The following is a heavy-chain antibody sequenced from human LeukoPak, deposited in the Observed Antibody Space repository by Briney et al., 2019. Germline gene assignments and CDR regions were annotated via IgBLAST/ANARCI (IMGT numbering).Heavy chain of an antibody. D-gene: IGHD3-3*01. CDR2: ISGSGGST. CDR3: AKDRDYDFWSGYCHFDY. CDR1: GFTFSSYA. V-gene: IGHV3-23*01. Sequence: GGSLRLSCAASGFTFSSYAMSWVRQAPGKALEWVSAISGSGGSTYYADSVKGRFTISRDNSKNTLYLQMNSLRAEDTAVYYCAKDRDYDFWSGYCHFDYWGQGTLVTVSS. J-gene: IGHJ4*02.